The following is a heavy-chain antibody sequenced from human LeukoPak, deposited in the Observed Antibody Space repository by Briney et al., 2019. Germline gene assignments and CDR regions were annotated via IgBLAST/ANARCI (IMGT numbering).Heavy chain of an antibody. D-gene: IGHD1-26*01. CDR2: IWYDGSNK. V-gene: IGHV3-33*01. Sequence: PGGSLRLSCSASGFIFSTYGMHRVRQAPGKGLEWVAVIWYDGSNKYYADSVKGRFTISRDNSKNTLYLQMNSLRAEDTAVYYCARDEGRDSTYCYYYWGQGTLVTVSS. CDR1: GFIFSTYG. J-gene: IGHJ4*02. CDR3: ARDEGRDSTYCYYY.